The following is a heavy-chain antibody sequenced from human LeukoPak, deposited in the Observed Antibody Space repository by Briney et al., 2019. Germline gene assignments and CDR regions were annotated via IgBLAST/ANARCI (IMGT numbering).Heavy chain of an antibody. CDR3: AKDVVNPDYYYGMDV. CDR2: ISGSGAST. J-gene: IGHJ6*02. V-gene: IGHV3-23*01. Sequence: QPGGSLILSCAASGFTFSSYAMSWVRPAPGKGLEWVSAISGSGASTYYADSVKGRFTISRDNSKKTLYLQMNSLRAEDTAVYYCAKDVVNPDYYYGMDVWGQGTTVTVSS. D-gene: IGHD2-15*01. CDR1: GFTFSSYA.